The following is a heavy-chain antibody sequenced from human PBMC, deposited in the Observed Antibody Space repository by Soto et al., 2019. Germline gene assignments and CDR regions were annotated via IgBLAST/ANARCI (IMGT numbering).Heavy chain of an antibody. Sequence: ASVKVSCDEIGCTSSRAGMKLARQAPGQGLEWMGWISDHNGDTKYAQKLQGRVTMTTDTSTSTAYMELRSLRSDDTAIYYCARCCNFNYASDHWGQ. CDR2: ISDHNGDT. CDR1: GCTSSRAG. D-gene: IGHD1-7*01. CDR3: ARCCNFNYASDH. V-gene: IGHV1-18*01. J-gene: IGHJ4*02.